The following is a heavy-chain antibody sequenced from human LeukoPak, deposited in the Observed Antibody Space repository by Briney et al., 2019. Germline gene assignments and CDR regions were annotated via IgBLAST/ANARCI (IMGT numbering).Heavy chain of an antibody. CDR3: AKDGDYYDSSAPLDY. J-gene: IGHJ4*02. V-gene: IGHV3-30*18. Sequence: GGSLRLSCAASGFTFSSYGMHWVRQAPGKGLEWVAVISYDGSNKYYADSVKGRFTISRDNSKNTLYLQMNSLRAEDTAVYYCAKDGDYYDSSAPLDYWGQGTLVTVSS. CDR1: GFTFSSYG. CDR2: ISYDGSNK. D-gene: IGHD3-22*01.